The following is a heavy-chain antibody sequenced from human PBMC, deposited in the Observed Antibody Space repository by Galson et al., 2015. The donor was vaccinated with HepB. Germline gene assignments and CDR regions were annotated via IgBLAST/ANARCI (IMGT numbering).Heavy chain of an antibody. CDR1: GFTFSSYA. CDR2: ISGSGGST. D-gene: IGHD4-17*01. CDR3: AKVGTVTLRKYYFDY. V-gene: IGHV3-23*01. Sequence: SLRLSCAASGFTFSSYAMSWVRQAPGKGLEWVSAISGSGGSTYYADSVKGRFTISRDNSKNTLYLQMNSLRAEDTAVYYCAKVGTVTLRKYYFDYWGQGTLVTVSS. J-gene: IGHJ4*02.